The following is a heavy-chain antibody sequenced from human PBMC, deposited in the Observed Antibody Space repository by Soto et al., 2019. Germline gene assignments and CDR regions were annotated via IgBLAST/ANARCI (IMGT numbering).Heavy chain of an antibody. D-gene: IGHD3-22*01. CDR2: ISTSSTAT. CDR1: GFTFSHYS. CDR3: ARESLQFYDSDGLHAS. V-gene: IGHV3-48*02. Sequence: GGSLRLSCAASGFTFSHYSLHWVRQAPGKGLEWISYISTSSTATYYADSVKGRFTVSRDNGNKLLFLQMNSLTNEDTAVYYCARESLQFYDSDGLHASWGPGTLVTVPQ. J-gene: IGHJ4*02.